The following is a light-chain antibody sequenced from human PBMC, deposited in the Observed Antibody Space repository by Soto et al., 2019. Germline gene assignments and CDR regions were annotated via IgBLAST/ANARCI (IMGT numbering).Light chain of an antibody. CDR2: CAS. J-gene: IGKJ1*01. Sequence: IVMTQSPATLSVSPGERSTLACRASQSIXSNLFWCQQKPGQAPRVLXDCASSKATGSPDRLSGSGSGTDFTLPISRLGPEDVAVYYCQQYGSAPWTFGQGTKVDIK. CDR3: QQYGSAPWT. CDR1: QSIXSNL. V-gene: IGKV3-20*01.